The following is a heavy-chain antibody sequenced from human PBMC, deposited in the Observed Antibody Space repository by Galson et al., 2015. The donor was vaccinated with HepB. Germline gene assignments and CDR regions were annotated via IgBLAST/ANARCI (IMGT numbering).Heavy chain of an antibody. V-gene: IGHV3-21*01. CDR1: GFTFSSYS. Sequence: SLRLSCAASGFTFSSYSMNWVRQAPGKGLEWVSCITGSSSYIYHSDSVKGRFTISRDNTKNSLYLQMNSLRAEDTAVYYCARGGSSSSMDVWGQGTTVIVSSGSGYYWGWFDPWGQGTLVTVSS. D-gene: IGHD3-22*01. CDR3: ARGGSSSSMDVWGQGTTVIVSSGSGYYWGWFDP. CDR2: ITGSSSYI. J-gene: IGHJ5*02.